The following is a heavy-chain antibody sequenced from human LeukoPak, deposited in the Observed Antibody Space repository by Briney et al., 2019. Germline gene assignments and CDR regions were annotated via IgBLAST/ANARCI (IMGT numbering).Heavy chain of an antibody. J-gene: IGHJ3*02. V-gene: IGHV4-30-2*03. CDR2: IYYSGST. CDR3: ASWDVVVPAALRGGGAFDI. D-gene: IGHD2-2*01. Sequence: SQTLSLTCTVSGGSISSGDYYWSWIRQPPGKGLEWIGSIYYSGSTYYNPFLKSRVTISVDTSKNQFSLKLSSVTAADTAVYYCASWDVVVPAALRGGGAFDIWGQGTMVTVSS. CDR1: GGSISSGDYY.